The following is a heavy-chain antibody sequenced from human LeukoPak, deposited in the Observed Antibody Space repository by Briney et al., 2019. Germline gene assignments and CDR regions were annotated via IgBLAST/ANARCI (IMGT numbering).Heavy chain of an antibody. V-gene: IGHV4-59*08. CDR2: IYYSGST. CDR1: GGSISSYY. J-gene: IGHJ6*02. CDR3: ARRGYSYGYDYGMDV. Sequence: SETLSLTCTVSGGSISSYYWSWIRQPPGKGLEWIGYIYYSGSTNYNPSLKSRVTISVDTSKNQFSLKLSSVTAADTAVYYCARRGYSYGYDYGMDVWGQGTTVTVSS. D-gene: IGHD5-18*01.